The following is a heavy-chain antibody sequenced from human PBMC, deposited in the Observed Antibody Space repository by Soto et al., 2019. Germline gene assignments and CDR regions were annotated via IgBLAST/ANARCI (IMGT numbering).Heavy chain of an antibody. D-gene: IGHD2-2*01. J-gene: IGHJ4*02. Sequence: PSETLSLTSTDSGVSIPSYYWSWIRQPPGKGQEWIGHISYSRGTNYKSSLKSRVAISLGTSKNQCSLKLSSGTAADTAVYYCARVSRGTGYDWGQGILVTVSS. V-gene: IGHV4-59*01. CDR3: ARVSRGTGYD. CDR2: ISYSRGT. CDR1: GVSIPSYY.